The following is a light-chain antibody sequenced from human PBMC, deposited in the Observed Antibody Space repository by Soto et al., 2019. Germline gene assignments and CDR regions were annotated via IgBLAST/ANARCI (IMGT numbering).Light chain of an antibody. CDR3: QQYNNWPQT. Sequence: EIVMTQSPATLSVSPEERVTLSCRASQSVSINLAWYQQKPGQAPRLLVHGASTRATGIPARFSGGGSGADFTLTISSLQSGDFAVYYCQQYNNWPQTFGQGTKVDIK. CDR2: GAS. J-gene: IGKJ1*01. CDR1: QSVSIN. V-gene: IGKV3D-15*01.